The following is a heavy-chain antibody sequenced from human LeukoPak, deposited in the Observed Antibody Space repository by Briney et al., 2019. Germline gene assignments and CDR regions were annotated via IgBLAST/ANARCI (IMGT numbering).Heavy chain of an antibody. CDR1: GFTFSSCS. V-gene: IGHV3-21*01. Sequence: PGGSLRLSCAASGFTFSSCSMNWVRRAPGKGLEWVSSISSSSYIYYADSVKGRFTISRDNAKNSLYLQMNSLRAEDTAVYYCARDSTARNIGFYYYDSSGSFDYWGQGTLVTVSS. D-gene: IGHD3-22*01. CDR2: ISSSSYI. J-gene: IGHJ4*02. CDR3: ARDSTARNIGFYYYDSSGSFDY.